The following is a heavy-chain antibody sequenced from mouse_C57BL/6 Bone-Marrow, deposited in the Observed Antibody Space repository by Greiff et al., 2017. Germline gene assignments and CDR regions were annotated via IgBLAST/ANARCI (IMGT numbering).Heavy chain of an antibody. V-gene: IGHV3-8*01. Sequence: EVKLVESGPGLAKPSQTLSLTCSVTGYSITSDYWNWIRKFPGNKLEYIGYISYSGSTYNNPSLKIRITITRDTSKTQYYLQLNSVTTEDTATYYCARWDYDDDGAMDDWGQGTSVTVSS. J-gene: IGHJ4*01. D-gene: IGHD2-4*01. CDR1: GYSITSDY. CDR2: ISYSGST. CDR3: ARWDYDDDGAMDD.